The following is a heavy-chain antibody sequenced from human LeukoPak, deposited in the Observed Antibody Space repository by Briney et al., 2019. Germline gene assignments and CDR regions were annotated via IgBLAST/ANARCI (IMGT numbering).Heavy chain of an antibody. CDR3: ARSGSGTYPYYYYYMDV. Sequence: SETLSLTCAVYGGSFSGYYWSWIRQPAGKGLEWIGRIYTSGSTNYNPSLKSRITMSVDTSKTQFSLRLTSVTAADTAVYYCARSGSGTYPYYYYYMDVWGKGTTVTISS. D-gene: IGHD3-10*01. CDR1: GGSFSGYY. CDR2: IYTSGST. V-gene: IGHV4-59*10. J-gene: IGHJ6*03.